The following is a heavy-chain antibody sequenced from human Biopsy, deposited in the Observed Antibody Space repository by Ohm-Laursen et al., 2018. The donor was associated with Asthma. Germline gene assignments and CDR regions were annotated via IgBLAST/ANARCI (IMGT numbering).Heavy chain of an antibody. CDR1: GGTFSNFA. D-gene: IGHD4-17*01. J-gene: IGHJ4*02. CDR2: MLIFFGTT. Sequence: GASVKVSCKAPGGTFSNFAISWVRQAPGQGLEWLGGMLIFFGTTNYAQKFQGRVTITEDTSTDTAYMELSSLSSDDTAVYYCASDFPKDYVRYNFQFWGQGTLVTVSS. CDR3: ASDFPKDYVRYNFQF. V-gene: IGHV1-69*06.